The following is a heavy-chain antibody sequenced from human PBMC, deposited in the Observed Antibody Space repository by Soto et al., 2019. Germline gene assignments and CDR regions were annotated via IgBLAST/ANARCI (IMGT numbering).Heavy chain of an antibody. J-gene: IGHJ4*02. CDR1: GFTFNNYA. V-gene: IGHV3-23*01. D-gene: IGHD3-3*01. CDR3: AKDVKGDFWSGYFDY. CDR2: ISGSGGST. Sequence: EVQLLESGGGLVQPGGSLRLSCAASGFTFNNYALSWVRQAPGKGLEWVSAISGSGGSTYSADSVKGRFTISRDNSKNTRYLQMNSLRAEDTAVYYCAKDVKGDFWSGYFDYLGQGTLVTVSS.